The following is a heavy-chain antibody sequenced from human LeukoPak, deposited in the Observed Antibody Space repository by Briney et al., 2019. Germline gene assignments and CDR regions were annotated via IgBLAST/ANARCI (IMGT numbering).Heavy chain of an antibody. CDR2: IYSGGST. D-gene: IGHD6-13*01. CDR1: GFTVSSNY. CDR3: ARDGPYSSSWWGTYNWFDP. J-gene: IGHJ5*02. Sequence: GSLRLSCAASGFTVSSNYMSWVRQAPGKGLEWVSVIYSGGSTYYADSVKGRFTISRDNAKNSLYLQMNSLRAEDTAVYYCARDGPYSSSWWGTYNWFDPWGQGTLVTVSS. V-gene: IGHV3-66*01.